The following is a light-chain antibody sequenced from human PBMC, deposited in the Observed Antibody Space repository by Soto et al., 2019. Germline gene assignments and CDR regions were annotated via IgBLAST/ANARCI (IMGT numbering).Light chain of an antibody. V-gene: IGKV1-33*01. CDR3: QQYNNLPIT. CDR2: RAS. J-gene: IGKJ5*01. Sequence: DIQMTQSPSSLSASVGDRVTITCQASQDINNFLNWYQQKPGKAPKLLIYRASKLQTGVPSRFSGGGSGTDFTFTIRSLQPEDIATYYCQQYNNLPITLGQGTRLEIK. CDR1: QDINNF.